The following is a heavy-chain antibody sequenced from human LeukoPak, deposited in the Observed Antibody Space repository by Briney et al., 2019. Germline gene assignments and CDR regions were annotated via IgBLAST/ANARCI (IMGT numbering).Heavy chain of an antibody. D-gene: IGHD5-18*01. CDR3: AKSGGYSYGYDFDY. J-gene: IGHJ4*02. V-gene: IGHV3-43*02. CDR1: GFTFDDYA. CDR2: ISGNGGST. Sequence: GGSLRLSCAASGFTFDDYAMHWVRQAPGKGLELVSLISGNGGSTYYADTVKGRFTISSDNSKNSRYLQMNSLRTQDTALYYCAKSGGYSYGYDFDYWGQGTLVTVSS.